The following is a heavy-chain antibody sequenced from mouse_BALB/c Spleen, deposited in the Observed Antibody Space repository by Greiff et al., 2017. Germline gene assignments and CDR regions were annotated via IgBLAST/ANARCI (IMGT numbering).Heavy chain of an antibody. Sequence: EVQLMESGPGLVKPSQSLSLTCSVTGYSITSGYYWNWIRQFPGNKLEWMGYISYDGSNNYNPSLKNRISITRDTSKNQFFLKLHSVTTEDTATYYCARDPLTTARDDWGQGTTRTVSS. CDR1: GYSITSGYY. CDR2: ISYDGSN. D-gene: IGHD1-2*01. CDR3: ARDPLTTARDD. J-gene: IGHJ2*01. V-gene: IGHV3-6*02.